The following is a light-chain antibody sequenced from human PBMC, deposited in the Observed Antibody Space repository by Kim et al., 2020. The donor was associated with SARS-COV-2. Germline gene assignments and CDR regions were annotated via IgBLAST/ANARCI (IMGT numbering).Light chain of an antibody. Sequence: DIQMTQSPSSLSASVGDRVNITCRADQSITNDLNWYQQKPGKVPNVLIYSASSLQGGVPSRFSGSGSGTDFTLTISSLQPEDFATYYCQQTYSLPRTFGGGTKVDIK. CDR1: QSITND. CDR3: QQTYSLPRT. V-gene: IGKV1-39*01. CDR2: SAS. J-gene: IGKJ4*01.